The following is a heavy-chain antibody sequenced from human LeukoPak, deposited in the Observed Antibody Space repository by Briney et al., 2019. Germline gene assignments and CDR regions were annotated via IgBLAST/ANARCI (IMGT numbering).Heavy chain of an antibody. CDR2: IYYSGST. Sequence: SETLSLTCTVSGGSISSSTYYWGWVRQPPGKGLEWVGYIYYSGSTNYNPSLKSRVTISVDTSKTQFSLKLSSVTAADTAVYYCARSVEGYCRGGSCYYYSYYMDVWGKGTTVTVSS. D-gene: IGHD2-15*01. J-gene: IGHJ6*03. CDR1: GGSISSSTYY. CDR3: ARSVEGYCRGGSCYYYSYYMDV. V-gene: IGHV4-61*05.